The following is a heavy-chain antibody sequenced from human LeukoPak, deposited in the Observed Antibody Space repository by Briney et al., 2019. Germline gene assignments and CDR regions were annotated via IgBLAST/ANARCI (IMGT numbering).Heavy chain of an antibody. V-gene: IGHV4-61*02. J-gene: IGHJ3*02. Sequence: PSETLSLTCTVSGDSISSGDYYWSWIRQPAGNGLEWIGRISSSGSTNYNPSLKSRVTISVDTSKNQFSLKLSSVTAADTAVYFCARGPYPYDSSGAFDIWGQGTMVTVSS. D-gene: IGHD3-22*01. CDR2: ISSSGST. CDR1: GDSISSGDYY. CDR3: ARGPYPYDSSGAFDI.